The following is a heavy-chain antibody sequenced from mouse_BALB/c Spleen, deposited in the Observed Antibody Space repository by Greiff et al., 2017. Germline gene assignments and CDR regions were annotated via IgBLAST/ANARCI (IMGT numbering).Heavy chain of an antibody. D-gene: IGHD1-1*01. CDR1: GFTFSSYA. Sequence: DVKLVESGGGLVKPGGSLKLSCAASGFTFSSYAMSWVRQTPEKRLEWVASISSGGSTYYPDSVKGRFTISRDNARNILYLQMSSLRSEDTAMYYCARDGSSYKDYAMDYWGQGTSVTVSS. CDR2: ISSGGST. CDR3: ARDGSSYKDYAMDY. V-gene: IGHV5-6-5*01. J-gene: IGHJ4*01.